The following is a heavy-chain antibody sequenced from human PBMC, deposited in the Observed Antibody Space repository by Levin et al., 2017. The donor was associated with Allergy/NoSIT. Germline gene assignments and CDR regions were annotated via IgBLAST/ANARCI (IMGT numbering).Heavy chain of an antibody. V-gene: IGHV3-21*01. CDR2: ISSSSSYI. CDR3: ARDRGITMIVVACMDV. Sequence: PGGSLRLSCAASGFTFSSYSMNWVRQAPGKGLEWVSSISSSSSYIYYADSVKGRFTISRDNAKNSLYLQMNSLRAEDTAVYYCARDRGITMIVVACMDVWGQGTTVTVSS. J-gene: IGHJ6*02. CDR1: GFTFSSYS. D-gene: IGHD3-22*01.